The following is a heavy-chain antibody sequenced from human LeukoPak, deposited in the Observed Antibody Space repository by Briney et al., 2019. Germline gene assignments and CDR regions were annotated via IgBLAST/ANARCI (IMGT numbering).Heavy chain of an antibody. CDR3: ARRGSSSWYDGGYYYYYMDV. CDR1: GYTFTGYY. D-gene: IGHD6-13*01. CDR2: INPNSGGT. J-gene: IGHJ6*03. V-gene: IGHV1-2*06. Sequence: ASVKVSCKASGYTFTGYYMHWVRQAPGQGLEWMGRINPNSGGTNYAQKFQGRVTMTRDTSISTAYMELSRLRSDDTAVYYCARRGSSSWYDGGYYYYYMDVWGKGTTVTVSS.